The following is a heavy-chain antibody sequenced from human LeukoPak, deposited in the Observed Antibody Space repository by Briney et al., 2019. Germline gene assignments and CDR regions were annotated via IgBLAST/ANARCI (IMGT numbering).Heavy chain of an antibody. CDR2: IYPGDPDT. Sequence: GESLKISCKGSGYSFTSYWIGWVRQMPGKGLEWVGIIYPGDPDTRYSPSFQGQVTISADKSISTAYLQWSSLKASDTAMYYCARSPPGYYDSSGYCDYWGQGTLVTVSS. J-gene: IGHJ4*02. CDR1: GYSFTSYW. CDR3: ARSPPGYYDSSGYCDY. D-gene: IGHD3-22*01. V-gene: IGHV5-51*01.